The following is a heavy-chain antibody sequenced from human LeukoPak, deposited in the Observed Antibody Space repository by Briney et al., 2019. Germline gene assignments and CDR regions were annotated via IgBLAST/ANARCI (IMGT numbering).Heavy chain of an antibody. CDR2: IYYSGST. D-gene: IGHD6-19*01. CDR1: GGSFSSTNSN. V-gene: IGHV4-39*01. Sequence: PSETLSLTCSVSGGSFSSTNSNWGWVRQPPGKSLECIGSIYYSGSTYYNPSLKSRITMSVDTSKNQFSLNLSSVTAADTAVYYCARLDGWYYYMDVWGRGTTVTVSS. J-gene: IGHJ6*03. CDR3: ARLDGWYYYMDV.